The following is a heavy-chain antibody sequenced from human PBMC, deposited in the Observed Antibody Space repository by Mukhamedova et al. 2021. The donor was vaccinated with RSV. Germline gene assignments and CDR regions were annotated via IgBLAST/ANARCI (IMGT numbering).Heavy chain of an antibody. CDR3: ARGGLRYFDWLSQGYYYYGMAV. V-gene: IGHV3-30*01. Sequence: AEYMGGRFTIPRDNSKNTLYLQMNSLRAEDTAVYYCARGGLRYFDWLSQGYYYYGMAVWGQGTTVTVSS. D-gene: IGHD3-9*01. J-gene: IGHJ6*02.